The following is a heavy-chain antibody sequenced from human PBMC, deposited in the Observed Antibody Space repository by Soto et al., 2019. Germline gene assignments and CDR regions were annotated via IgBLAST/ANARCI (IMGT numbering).Heavy chain of an antibody. CDR3: AKVSPMGYFFEF. J-gene: IGHJ4*02. CDR1: VFAFNTYS. CDR2: ISYDGSNK. Sequence: PVGSLRLSCASSVFAFNTYSMHWVRQAPGRGLEWVAVISYDGSNKFYADSVKGRFTISRDNSKNTLYLEMNSLRGEDTAVYYCAKVSPMGYFFEFWGQGTLVTVSS. V-gene: IGHV3-30-3*01.